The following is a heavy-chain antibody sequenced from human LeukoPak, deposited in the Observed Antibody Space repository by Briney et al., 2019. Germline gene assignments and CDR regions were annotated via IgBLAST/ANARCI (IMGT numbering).Heavy chain of an antibody. CDR1: GYTFTSYG. CDR2: ISAYNGNT. Sequence: ASVKVSCKASGYTFTSYGISWVRQAPGQGLEWMGWISAYNGNTNYAQKLQGRVTMTTDTSTSAAYMELRSLRSDDTAVYYCARDDYPTHPGDYWGQGTLVTVSS. V-gene: IGHV1-18*04. D-gene: IGHD4-11*01. CDR3: ARDDYPTHPGDY. J-gene: IGHJ4*02.